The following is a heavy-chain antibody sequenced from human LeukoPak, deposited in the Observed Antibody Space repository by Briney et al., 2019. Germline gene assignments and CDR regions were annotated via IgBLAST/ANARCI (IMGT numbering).Heavy chain of an antibody. V-gene: IGHV6-1*01. CDR1: GDSVSSNSAA. D-gene: IGHD3-10*01. J-gene: IGHJ4*02. CDR3: ARVRHITMVRGVIFGYFDY. Sequence: SQTLSLTCAISGDSVSSNSAAWNWIRQSPSRGLEWLGRTYYRSKWYNDYAVSVKSRITINPDTSKNQFSLQLNSVTPEDTAVYYCARVRHITMVRGVIFGYFDYWGQGTLVTVSS. CDR2: TYYRSKWYN.